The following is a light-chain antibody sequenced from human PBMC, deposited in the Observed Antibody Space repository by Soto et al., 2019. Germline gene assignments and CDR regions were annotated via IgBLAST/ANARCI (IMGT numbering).Light chain of an antibody. CDR3: QQRSNWPSIT. J-gene: IGKJ5*01. CDR1: QSVSNY. V-gene: IGKV3-11*01. Sequence: ILFTQAPAKLSLSPRERATLSCRASQSVSNYLAWYQQKPGQAPRLLIYDASNRATGIPARFSGSGSGTDFTLTISSLEPEDFAVYYCQQRSNWPSITFGQGTRLEN. CDR2: DAS.